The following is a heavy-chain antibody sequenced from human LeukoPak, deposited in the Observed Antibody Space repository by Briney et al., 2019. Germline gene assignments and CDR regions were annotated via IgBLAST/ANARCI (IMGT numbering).Heavy chain of an antibody. CDR2: ISYDGSNK. CDR3: ARGGTYPGYN. J-gene: IGHJ4*02. D-gene: IGHD6-13*01. Sequence: GRSLRLSCAASGFTFSSYAMHWVRQAPGKGLEWVAVISYDGSNKYYADSVKGRFTISRDNSKNTLYLQMNSLRAEDTAVYYCARGGTYPGYNWGQGTLVTVSS. V-gene: IGHV3-30*04. CDR1: GFTFSSYA.